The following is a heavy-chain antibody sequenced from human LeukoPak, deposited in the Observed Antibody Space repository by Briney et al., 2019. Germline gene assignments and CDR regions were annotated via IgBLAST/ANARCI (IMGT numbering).Heavy chain of an antibody. CDR1: GFTFSNYG. CDR2: IRYDGSNK. D-gene: IGHD3-10*01. CDR3: ARLLWFGERSDY. J-gene: IGHJ4*02. V-gene: IGHV3-30*02. Sequence: GGSLRLSCAASGFTFSNYGMHWVRQAPGKGLEWVAFIRYDGSNKYYADSVKGRFTISRDNPKNTLYLQMNSLRAEDTAVYYCARLLWFGERSDYWGQGTLVTVSS.